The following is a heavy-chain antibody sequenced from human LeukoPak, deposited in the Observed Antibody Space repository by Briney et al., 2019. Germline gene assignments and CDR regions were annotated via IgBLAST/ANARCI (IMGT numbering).Heavy chain of an antibody. CDR2: IVWADDK. CDR1: GFSLSTSGTR. CDR3: TRISADSGSSPFDY. J-gene: IGHJ4*02. Sequence: SGPTLVNPTQTLTLTCTFSGFSLSTSGTRVNWIRQPPGKALEWLARIVWADDKFYNTSLKPRLTISQDTSKSQVVLTMTNMDPVDTATYYCTRISADSGSSPFDYWSQGTLVTVSS. V-gene: IGHV2-70*04. D-gene: IGHD6-6*01.